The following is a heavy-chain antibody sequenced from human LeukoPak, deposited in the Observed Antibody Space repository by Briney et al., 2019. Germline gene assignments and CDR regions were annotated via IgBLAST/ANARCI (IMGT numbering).Heavy chain of an antibody. CDR1: GGSFSGYY. CDR2: ISVSAGIT. J-gene: IGHJ4*02. D-gene: IGHD6-19*01. CDR3: TRGYSSGWSPFDY. Sequence: PSETLSLTCAVYGGSFSGYYWSWIRQPPGKGLEWVSGISVSAGITRYTDSVKGRFAISTDDPENTVYLQMNSLRVEDTALYYCTRGYSSGWSPFDYWGQGTLVTVSS. V-gene: IGHV3-23*01.